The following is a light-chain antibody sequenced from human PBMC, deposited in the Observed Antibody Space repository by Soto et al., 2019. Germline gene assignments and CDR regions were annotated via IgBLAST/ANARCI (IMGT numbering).Light chain of an antibody. V-gene: IGKV3-11*01. CDR3: QQRSNWPRT. CDR2: DAS. CDR1: QSVSSY. Sequence: EIVLTHSPATLSLSPEERATLYSRASQSVSSYLVWYQQKPGQAPRLLIYDASNRATGIPARFSGSGSGTDFTLTISSLEPEDFAVYYCQQRSNWPRTFGPGT. J-gene: IGKJ3*01.